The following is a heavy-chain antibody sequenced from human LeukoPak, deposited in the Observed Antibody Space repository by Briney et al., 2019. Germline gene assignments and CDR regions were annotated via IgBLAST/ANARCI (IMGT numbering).Heavy chain of an antibody. CDR3: AKRGVVIRVILVGFHKEAYYFDS. CDR1: GITLSNYG. D-gene: IGHD3-22*01. V-gene: IGHV3-23*01. Sequence: GGSLRLSCAVSGITLSNYGMSWVRQTPGKGLEWVAGISGSGGTTNYADSVKGRFTISRDNPKNTLYLQMNGLRAEDTAVYFCAKRGVVIRVILVGFHKEAYYFDSWGQGALVTVSS. CDR2: ISGSGGTT. J-gene: IGHJ4*02.